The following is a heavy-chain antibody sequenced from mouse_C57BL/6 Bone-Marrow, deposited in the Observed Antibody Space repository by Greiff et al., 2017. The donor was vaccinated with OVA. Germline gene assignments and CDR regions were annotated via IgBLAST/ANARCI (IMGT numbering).Heavy chain of an antibody. Sequence: VQLKQSGPVLVKPGASVKMSCKASGYTFTDYYMNWVKQSHGKSLEWIGVINPYNGGTSYSQKFKGKATLTVDKSSSTAYMELNSLTSEDSAVYYCATSYGSSYYYFDYWGQGTTLTVSS. CDR2: INPYNGGT. CDR3: ATSYGSSYYYFDY. D-gene: IGHD1-1*01. V-gene: IGHV1-19*01. CDR1: GYTFTDYY. J-gene: IGHJ2*01.